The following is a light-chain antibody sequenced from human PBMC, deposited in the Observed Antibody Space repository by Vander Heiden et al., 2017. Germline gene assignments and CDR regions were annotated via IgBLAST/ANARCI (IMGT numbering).Light chain of an antibody. J-gene: IGKJ1*01. V-gene: IGKV1-5*03. CDR2: KAS. CDR1: QSISSW. Sequence: DIQMTQSPPTLSASVGDRVTITCRASQSISSWLAWYQQKPGKAPKLLIYKASSLDSGVPSRFSGSGSGTEFTLTISSLQPDDFATYYCQQYNTYSQTFGQGTKVKIK. CDR3: QQYNTYSQT.